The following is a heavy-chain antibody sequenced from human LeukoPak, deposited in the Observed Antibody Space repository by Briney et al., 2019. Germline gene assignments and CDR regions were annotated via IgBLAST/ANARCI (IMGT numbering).Heavy chain of an antibody. J-gene: IGHJ2*01. V-gene: IGHV3-21*01. CDR3: ARDGYYDSRGYAYWYFDL. D-gene: IGHD3-22*01. CDR1: GFTFSSYS. Sequence: GGSLRLSCAASGFTFSSYSMNWVRQAPGKGLEWVSSISTSSSYKYYVDSVKGRFTISRDNAKNSLYLQMNSPRAEDTAVYYCARDGYYDSRGYAYWYFDLWGRGTLVTVSS. CDR2: ISTSSSYK.